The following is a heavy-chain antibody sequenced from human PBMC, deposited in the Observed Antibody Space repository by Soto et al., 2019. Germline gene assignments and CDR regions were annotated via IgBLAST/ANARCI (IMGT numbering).Heavy chain of an antibody. Sequence: PGESLKICCKVSGYSFTSYWISWVRQMPGKGLEWMGRIDPSDSYTNYSPSFQGHVTISADKSISTAYLQWSSLKASDTAMYYCARHDCSSTSCTWPGYYYYYYGMDVWGQGTTVTVSS. CDR2: IDPSDSYT. CDR1: GYSFTSYW. CDR3: ARHDCSSTSCTWPGYYYYYYGMDV. V-gene: IGHV5-10-1*01. D-gene: IGHD2-2*01. J-gene: IGHJ6*02.